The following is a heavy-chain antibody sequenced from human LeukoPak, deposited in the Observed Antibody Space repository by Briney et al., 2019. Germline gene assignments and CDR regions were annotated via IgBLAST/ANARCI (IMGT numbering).Heavy chain of an antibody. J-gene: IGHJ4*02. Sequence: SETLSLTCTVSGGSTSNYFCTWLRQSAGKGLGWIGRIHTSGSTNYNPSLKSRVSMSVDTSKNQFSLKLSSVTAADTAVYYCARDPEGHGYYFDYWGQGALVTVSS. CDR2: IHTSGST. CDR1: GGSTSNYF. CDR3: ARDPEGHGYYFDY. V-gene: IGHV4-4*07. D-gene: IGHD3-3*01.